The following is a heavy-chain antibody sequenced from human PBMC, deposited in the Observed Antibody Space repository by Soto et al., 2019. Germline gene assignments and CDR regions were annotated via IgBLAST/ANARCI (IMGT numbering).Heavy chain of an antibody. D-gene: IGHD2-8*01. J-gene: IGHJ6*02. CDR3: AKDMLTTDYYYYGMDV. V-gene: IGHV3-30*18. Sequence: GGSLRLSCAASGFTFSTYGMHWVRQAPGKGLDWVALITYDGSNKYYADSRKGLFTISRDNSKNTLYLQINSLRAEDTAVYYCAKDMLTTDYYYYGMDVWGQGTTVTVSS. CDR2: ITYDGSNK. CDR1: GFTFSTYG.